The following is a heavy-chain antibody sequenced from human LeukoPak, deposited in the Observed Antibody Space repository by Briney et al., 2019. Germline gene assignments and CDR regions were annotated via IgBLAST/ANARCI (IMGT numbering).Heavy chain of an antibody. CDR3: ARDLTGTTDRYYYYMDV. J-gene: IGHJ6*03. CDR1: GGSISSGGYY. D-gene: IGHD1-7*01. CDR2: IYYSGST. V-gene: IGHV4-31*03. Sequence: SETLSLTCTVSGGSISSGGYYCSWIRQHPGKGLEWIGYIYYSGSTYYNPSLKSRVTISVDTSKNQFSLKLSSVTAADAAVYYCARDLTGTTDRYYYYMDVWGKGTTVTVSS.